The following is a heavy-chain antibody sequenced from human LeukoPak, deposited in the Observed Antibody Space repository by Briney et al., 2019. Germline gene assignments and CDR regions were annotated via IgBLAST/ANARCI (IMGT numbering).Heavy chain of an antibody. V-gene: IGHV1-8*03. CDR1: GYTFTSYD. Sequence: ASVKVSCEASGYTFTSYDINWVRQATGQGLEWMGWMNPNSGNTGYAQKFQGRVTITRNTSISTAYMELSSLRSEDTAVYYCARGGGYSYGDFDYWVQGTLVTVSS. J-gene: IGHJ4*02. CDR3: ARGGGYSYGDFDY. D-gene: IGHD5-18*01. CDR2: MNPNSGNT.